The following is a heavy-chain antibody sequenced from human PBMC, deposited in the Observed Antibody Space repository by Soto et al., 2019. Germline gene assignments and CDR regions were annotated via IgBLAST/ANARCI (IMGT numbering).Heavy chain of an antibody. V-gene: IGHV3-15*07. D-gene: IGHD1-26*01. J-gene: IGHJ4*02. Sequence: EVQLVVSGGDLVKPGGSLRLSCAASGFTFSNTWMNWVRQAPGKGLELVGRIRSKSNGGTTDYAAPVKGRFTISRDDSKDTVHLQMNSLKTEDTAVYYCTKDLWDWGQGTLVTVSS. CDR2: IRSKSNGGTT. CDR1: GFTFSNTW. CDR3: TKDLWD.